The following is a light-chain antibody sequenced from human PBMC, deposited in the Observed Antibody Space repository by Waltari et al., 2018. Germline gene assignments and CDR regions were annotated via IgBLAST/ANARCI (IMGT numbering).Light chain of an antibody. CDR1: SSNIGGGYD. V-gene: IGLV1-40*01. CDR2: NNN. CDR3: QSYDISLSGSL. Sequence: QSVLTQPPSVSGAPGQRVTISCTGSSSNIGGGYDVQWYQQLPGTAPKLLIYNNNNRPSGVPDRCSGSRSGTSASLAITGLQAEDEADYYCQSYDISLSGSLFGGGTKLTVL. J-gene: IGLJ2*01.